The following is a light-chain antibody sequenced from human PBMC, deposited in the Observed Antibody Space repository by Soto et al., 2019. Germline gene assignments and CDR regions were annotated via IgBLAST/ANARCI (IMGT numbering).Light chain of an antibody. J-gene: IGKJ1*01. CDR2: DAS. CDR3: QQYNNWPPWT. V-gene: IGKV3D-15*01. CDR1: QSVSSSY. Sequence: EIVLTQSPGTLSLSPGERATFSCRAIQSVSSSYIAWYQQKRGQAPRRLIYDASTRATGIPARFSGSGSGTEFTLTISSLQSEDFAVYYCQQYNNWPPWTFGQGTKVDIK.